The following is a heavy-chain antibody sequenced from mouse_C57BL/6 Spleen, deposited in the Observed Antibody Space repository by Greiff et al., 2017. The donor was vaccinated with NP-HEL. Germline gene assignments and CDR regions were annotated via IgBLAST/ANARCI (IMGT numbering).Heavy chain of an antibody. Sequence: QVQLQQPGAELVKPGASVKLSCKASGYTFTSYWMHWVKQRPGRGLEWIGRIDPNSGGTKYNEKFKSKATLTVDKPSSTAYMQLSSLTSEDSAAYYCARGDSNYVDYAMDYWGQGTSVTVSS. J-gene: IGHJ4*01. V-gene: IGHV1-72*01. D-gene: IGHD2-5*01. CDR3: ARGDSNYVDYAMDY. CDR2: IDPNSGGT. CDR1: GYTFTSYW.